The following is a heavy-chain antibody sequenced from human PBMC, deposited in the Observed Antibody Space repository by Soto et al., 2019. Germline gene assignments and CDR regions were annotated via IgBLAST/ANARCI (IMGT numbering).Heavy chain of an antibody. Sequence: EVQLVQSGAEVKKPGESLKISCKGSGYSFNSYWINWVRQMPGKGLEWMGVIYPGDSDIRYSPSLQGQVTISADKSISTAYLQWSSLKASDTAMYYCARTEYDSGSFDFWGQGTLVTVSS. J-gene: IGHJ4*02. CDR2: IYPGDSDI. D-gene: IGHD3-10*01. V-gene: IGHV5-51*03. CDR1: GYSFNSYW. CDR3: ARTEYDSGSFDF.